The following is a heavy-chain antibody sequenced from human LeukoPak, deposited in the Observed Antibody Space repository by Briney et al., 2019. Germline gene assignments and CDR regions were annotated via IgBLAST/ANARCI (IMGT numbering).Heavy chain of an antibody. D-gene: IGHD5-18*01. CDR2: IYYSGST. Sequence: SETLSLTCTVSGVSISGYYWSWIRQPPGKGLEWIGYIYYSGSTNYDPSLKGRVTISVDTSKNQFSLKLTSVTAADTAVYFCARDTAIGGGEFFFDYWGQGTLVTVSS. CDR3: ARDTAIGGGEFFFDY. J-gene: IGHJ4*02. V-gene: IGHV4-59*01. CDR1: GVSISGYY.